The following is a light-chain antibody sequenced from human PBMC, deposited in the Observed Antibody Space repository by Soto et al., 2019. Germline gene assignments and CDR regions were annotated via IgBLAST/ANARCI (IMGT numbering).Light chain of an antibody. CDR1: QKIYSSY. CDR2: GAS. V-gene: IGKV3-20*01. CDR3: HQYGNSPVT. Sequence: ETVLTQSPGTLSLSPGEGATLSCRASQKIYSSYVAWFQQRPGQAPRLLIYGASTGATGIPGRFRGSGSGTDFTLTITRLEPEDFAVYYCHQYGNSPVTFGPGTRVDIK. J-gene: IGKJ3*01.